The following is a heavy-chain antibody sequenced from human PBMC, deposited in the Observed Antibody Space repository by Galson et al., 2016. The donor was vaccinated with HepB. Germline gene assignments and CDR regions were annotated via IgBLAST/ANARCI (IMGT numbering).Heavy chain of an antibody. D-gene: IGHD2-15*01. Sequence: SLRLSCAASGFTVSSNYMTWVRQAPGKGLEWVSVIYSGGSTYYADSVKGRFTISRDDSRNTLFLQMNGLRADDAAVYYCARGGPLKHWYFDLWGRGTLVSVSS. CDR1: GFTVSSNY. J-gene: IGHJ2*01. CDR3: ARGGPLKHWYFDL. CDR2: IYSGGST. V-gene: IGHV3-53*01.